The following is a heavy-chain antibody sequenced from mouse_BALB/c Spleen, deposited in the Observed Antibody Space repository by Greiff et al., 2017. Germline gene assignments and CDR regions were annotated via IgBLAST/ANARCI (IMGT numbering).Heavy chain of an antibody. D-gene: IGHD2-3*01. Sequence: EVQGVESGPGLVKPSQSLSLTCTVTGYSITSDYAWNWIRQFPGNKLEWMGYISYSGSTSYNPSLKSRISITRDTSKNQFFLQLNSVTTEDTATYYCARDDGYYFYYFDYWGQGTTLTVSS. CDR2: ISYSGST. J-gene: IGHJ2*01. V-gene: IGHV3-2*02. CDR1: GYSITSDYA. CDR3: ARDDGYYFYYFDY.